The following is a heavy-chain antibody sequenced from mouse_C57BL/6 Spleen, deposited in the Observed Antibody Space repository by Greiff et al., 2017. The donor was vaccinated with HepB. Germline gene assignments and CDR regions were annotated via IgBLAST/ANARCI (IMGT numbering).Heavy chain of an antibody. CDR2: INPNNGGT. CDR3: ARTQTGTYWYFDV. D-gene: IGHD4-1*01. Sequence: EVQLQQSGPELVKPGASVKISCKASGYTFTDYYMNWVKQSHGKSLEWIGDINPNNGGTSYNQKFKGKATLTVDKSSSTAYMELRSLTSEDSAVYYCARTQTGTYWYFDVWGTRTTVTVSS. V-gene: IGHV1-26*01. CDR1: GYTFTDYY. J-gene: IGHJ1*03.